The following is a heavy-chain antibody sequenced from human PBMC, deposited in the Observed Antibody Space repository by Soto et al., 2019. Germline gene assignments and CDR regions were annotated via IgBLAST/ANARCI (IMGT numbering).Heavy chain of an antibody. Sequence: QVQLVESGGGVVQPGGSLRLSCVASGFIFSNFGMHWVRQAPGKGLEWVAVISSEEKIKQYADSVRGRFAISRDNSKNTLYLQMTSLRAEDTAIYYCARGLRSVLDYWGQGTLVTVSS. CDR2: ISSEEKIK. CDR3: ARGLRSVLDY. J-gene: IGHJ4*02. V-gene: IGHV3-33*01. CDR1: GFIFSNFG. D-gene: IGHD6-6*01.